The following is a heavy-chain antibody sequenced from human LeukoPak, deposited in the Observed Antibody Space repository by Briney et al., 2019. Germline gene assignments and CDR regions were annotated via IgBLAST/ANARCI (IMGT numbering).Heavy chain of an antibody. CDR1: GGSVSSSSYY. J-gene: IGHJ4*02. CDR2: IYTSGST. Sequence: PSETLSLTCTVSGGSVSSSSYYWGWIRQPAGKGLEWIGRIYTSGSTNYNPSLKSRVTISVDTSKNQFSLKLSSVTAADTAVYYCATAYSTMVRGVIIRGYWGQGTLVTVSS. V-gene: IGHV4-61*02. CDR3: ATAYSTMVRGVIIRGY. D-gene: IGHD3-10*01.